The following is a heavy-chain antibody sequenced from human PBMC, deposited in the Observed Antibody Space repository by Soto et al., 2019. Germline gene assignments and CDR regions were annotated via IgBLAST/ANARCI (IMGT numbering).Heavy chain of an antibody. V-gene: IGHV5-51*01. D-gene: IGHD3-22*01. CDR1: GYTFTSYW. CDR3: ARLAGRDSSGYYYNYFDY. CDR2: IYPGDSDT. Sequence: KVSCKGSGYTFTSYWIGWVRQMPGKGLEWMGIIYPGDSDTRYSPSFQGQVTISADKSISTAYLQWSSLKASDTAMYYCARLAGRDSSGYYYNYFDYWGQGTLVTVSS. J-gene: IGHJ4*02.